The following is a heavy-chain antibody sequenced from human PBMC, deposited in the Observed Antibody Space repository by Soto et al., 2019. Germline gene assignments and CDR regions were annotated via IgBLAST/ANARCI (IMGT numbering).Heavy chain of an antibody. Sequence: EVQLVESGGGLVQPGESLRLSCTASGITFSSYSMNWVRQAPGKGLEWLSYISSSKTTYADSVKGRFTISRDKAKNSVYLQMNSLRDEDTAVYYCVGDQDVHTPMVHGNYWGRGTRATVSS. CDR3: VGDQDVHTPMVHGNY. V-gene: IGHV3-48*02. D-gene: IGHD5-18*01. CDR2: ISSSKTT. CDR1: GITFSSYS. J-gene: IGHJ4*02.